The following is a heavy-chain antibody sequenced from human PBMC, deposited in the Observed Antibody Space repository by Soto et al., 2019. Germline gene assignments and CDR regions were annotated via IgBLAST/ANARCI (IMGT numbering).Heavy chain of an antibody. Sequence: EVQLVESGGGLVKPGGSLRLSCAASGFTFSNAWMNWVRQAPGKGLEWVGRIKSKTDGGTTDYAAPVKGRFTISRDDSKTTLYLQMDSLKTENSAVYYCTTAHERRYYNFWSGYYTPGYWGQGTLVTVSS. CDR1: GFTFSNAW. D-gene: IGHD3-3*01. J-gene: IGHJ4*02. CDR2: IKSKTDGGTT. V-gene: IGHV3-15*07. CDR3: TTAHERRYYNFWSGYYTPGY.